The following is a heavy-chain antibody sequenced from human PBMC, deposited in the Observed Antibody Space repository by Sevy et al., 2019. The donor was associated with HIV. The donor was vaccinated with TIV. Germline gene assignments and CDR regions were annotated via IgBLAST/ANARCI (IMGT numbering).Heavy chain of an antibody. D-gene: IGHD3-10*01. J-gene: IGHJ6*02. CDR1: GFTSGDYI. V-gene: IGHV3-49*03. CDR2: IRSKTYGGTI. Sequence: GGSLRLSCTPSGFTSGDYILTWFRQAPGKGLEWVGFIRSKTYGGTIEYAASLKGRITISRDDSKNIAYLRMNSLKTEDTAVYYCTRTSYYYDSGSYYGMDVWGQGTTVTVSS. CDR3: TRTSYYYDSGSYYGMDV.